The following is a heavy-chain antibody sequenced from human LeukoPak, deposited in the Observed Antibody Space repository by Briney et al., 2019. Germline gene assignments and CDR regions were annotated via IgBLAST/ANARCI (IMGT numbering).Heavy chain of an antibody. V-gene: IGHV5-51*01. CDR3: AATRMGAFDH. CDR2: IYPDDSDT. Sequence: GESLKISCKASGYTFPFYWIGWVRQVPGKGLEWMGIIYPDDSDTRYSPSFQGQVTISADKSISTAYLQWSSLKASDTAMYYCAATRMGAFDHWGQGTLVTVSS. J-gene: IGHJ4*02. D-gene: IGHD1-26*01. CDR1: GYTFPFYW.